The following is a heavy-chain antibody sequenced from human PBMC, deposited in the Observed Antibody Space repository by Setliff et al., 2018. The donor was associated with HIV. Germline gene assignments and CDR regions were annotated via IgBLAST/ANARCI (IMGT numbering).Heavy chain of an antibody. V-gene: IGHV7-4-1*02. J-gene: IGHJ6*03. CDR2: INTNTGNP. D-gene: IGHD3-10*01. CDR3: ARDESDSLYYMDYYHMDV. Sequence: ASVKVSCKASGYTFTSYARNWVRQAPGQGLEWMGWINTNTGNPTYAQGFTGRFVFSLDTSVSTAYLQISSLKAEDTAVYYCARDESDSLYYMDYYHMDVWGKGTTVTVSS. CDR1: GYTFTSYA.